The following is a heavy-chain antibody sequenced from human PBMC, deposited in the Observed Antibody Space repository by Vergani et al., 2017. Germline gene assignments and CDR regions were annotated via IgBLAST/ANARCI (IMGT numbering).Heavy chain of an antibody. CDR1: GYSFTSYW. V-gene: IGHV5-10-1*01. CDR2: IDPSDSYT. J-gene: IGHJ6*02. D-gene: IGHD2-15*01. CDR3: ARVVVVVAATLGGPPISYYYGMDV. Sequence: EVQLVQSGAEVKKPGESLRISCKGSGYSFTSYWISWVRQMPGKGLEWMGRIDPSDSYTNYSPSFQGHVTISADKSISTAYLQWSSLKASDTAMYYCARVVVVVAATLGGPPISYYYGMDVWGQGTTVTVSS.